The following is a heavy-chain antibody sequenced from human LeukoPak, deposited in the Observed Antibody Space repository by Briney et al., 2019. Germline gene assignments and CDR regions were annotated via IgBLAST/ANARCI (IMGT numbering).Heavy chain of an antibody. CDR1: GYTFTSYY. Sequence: GASVKVSCKASGYTFTSYYMHWVRQAPGQGLEWMGWINPNSGGTNYAQKFQGRVTMTRDTSISTAYMELSRLRSDDTAVYYCARFGYYDSSGYSDWGQGTLVTVSS. CDR2: INPNSGGT. D-gene: IGHD3-22*01. CDR3: ARFGYYDSSGYSD. V-gene: IGHV1-2*02. J-gene: IGHJ4*02.